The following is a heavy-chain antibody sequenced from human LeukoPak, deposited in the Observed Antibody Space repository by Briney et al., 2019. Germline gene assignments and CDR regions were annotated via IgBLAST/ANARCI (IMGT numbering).Heavy chain of an antibody. CDR1: GFTFSNYA. CDR2: IRYDGSNK. Sequence: GGSLRLSCAASGFTFSNYAIHWVRQAPGKGLEWVAFIRYDGSNKYYVDSVKGRFTISRDNSKNTLYLQMNSLRAEDTAVYYCARAKAGSSWKGSWKKYYYMDVWGKGTTVTVSS. J-gene: IGHJ6*03. CDR3: ARAKAGSSWKGSWKKYYYMDV. V-gene: IGHV3-30*02. D-gene: IGHD6-13*01.